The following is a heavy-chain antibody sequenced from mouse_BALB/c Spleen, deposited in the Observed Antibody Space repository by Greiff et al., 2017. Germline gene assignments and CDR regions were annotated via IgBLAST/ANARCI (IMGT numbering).Heavy chain of an antibody. Sequence: EVMLVESGGGLVKPGGSLKLSCAASGFTFSSYAMSWVRQSPEKRLEWVAEISSGGSYTYYPDTVTGRFTISRDNAKNTLYLEMSSLRSEDTAMYYCARVYGSTSFAYWGQGTLVTVSA. V-gene: IGHV5-9-4*01. CDR1: GFTFSSYA. D-gene: IGHD1-1*01. CDR3: ARVYGSTSFAY. J-gene: IGHJ3*01. CDR2: ISSGGSYT.